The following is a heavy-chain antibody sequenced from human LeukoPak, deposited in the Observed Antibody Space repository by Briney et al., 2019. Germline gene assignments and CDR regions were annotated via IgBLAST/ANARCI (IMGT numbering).Heavy chain of an antibody. D-gene: IGHD6-19*01. CDR3: AASGWSNNFDY. J-gene: IGHJ4*02. V-gene: IGHV4-34*01. CDR1: GGSFSGYY. Sequence: PSETLSLTCAVYGGSFSGYYWSWIRQPPGKGLEWIGDINHSGTTYYPPSLKSRVIISLDTSKNQFSLKLTSVTAADTAVYYCAASGWSNNFDYWGQGTLVTVSS. CDR2: INHSGTT.